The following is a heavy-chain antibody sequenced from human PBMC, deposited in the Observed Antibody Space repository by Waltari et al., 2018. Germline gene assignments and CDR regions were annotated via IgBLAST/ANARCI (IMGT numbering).Heavy chain of an antibody. CDR1: GGTFISYA. D-gene: IGHD3-3*01. J-gene: IGHJ4*02. V-gene: IGHV1-69*06. CDR2: IIPIFYKA. CDR3: ATDYDSGVRFDY. Sequence: QVQLVQSGAEVKKPGSSLKVSCQASGGTFISYAISWVRQAPGQGLEWMGGIIPIFYKANYAQKFQGRVTMTEDTSTDTAYMELSSLRSEDTAVYYCATDYDSGVRFDYWGQGTLVTVSS.